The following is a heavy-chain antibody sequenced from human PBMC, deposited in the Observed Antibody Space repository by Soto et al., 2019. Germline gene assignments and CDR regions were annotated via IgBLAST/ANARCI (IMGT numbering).Heavy chain of an antibody. CDR2: IWYDGSNK. CDR1: GFTFSSYG. CDR3: ARYSRYSSSCFDY. V-gene: IGHV3-33*08. Sequence: GGSLRLSCAASGFTFSSYGMHWVRQAPGKGLEWVADIWYDGSNKYYADSVKGRFTISRDNSKNTLYLQMNSMRAEDTALYYGARYSRYSSSCFDYWGQGTLVTVSS. J-gene: IGHJ4*02. D-gene: IGHD6-6*01.